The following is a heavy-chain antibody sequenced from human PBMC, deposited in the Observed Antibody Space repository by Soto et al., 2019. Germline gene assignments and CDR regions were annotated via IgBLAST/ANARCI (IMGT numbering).Heavy chain of an antibody. CDR1: GFTFDDYA. Sequence: EVQLVESGGGLVQPGRSLRLSCAASGFTFDDYAMHWVRQAPGKGLEWVSGINWNSGSIGYADSVKGRFTIARDNAKNSLYMQMNSLRAEDTALYYCVKDMGGGLQTPLGNWGQGTLVTVSS. CDR2: INWNSGSI. J-gene: IGHJ4*02. D-gene: IGHD1-26*01. CDR3: VKDMGGGLQTPLGN. V-gene: IGHV3-9*01.